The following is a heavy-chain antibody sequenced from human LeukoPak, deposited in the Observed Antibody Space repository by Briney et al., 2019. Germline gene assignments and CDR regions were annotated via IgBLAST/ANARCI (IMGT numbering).Heavy chain of an antibody. D-gene: IGHD3-10*01. V-gene: IGHV3-23*01. CDR1: GFTFSSYA. J-gene: IGHJ4*02. Sequence: PGGSLRLSCAASGFTFSSYATSWVRQAPGKGLEWVSAISGSGGSTYYADSVKGRFTISRDNSKNTLYLQMNSLRAEDTAVYYCAKAGGYYGSGEIDYWGQGTLVTVSS. CDR3: AKAGGYYGSGEIDY. CDR2: ISGSGGST.